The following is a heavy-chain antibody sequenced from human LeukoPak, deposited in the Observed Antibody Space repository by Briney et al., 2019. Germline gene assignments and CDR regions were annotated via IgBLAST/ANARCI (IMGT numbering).Heavy chain of an antibody. CDR2: IYHSGST. CDR1: GGSISSSNW. V-gene: IGHV4-4*02. D-gene: IGHD3-3*01. CDR3: ARRNYDFWSGYGRVDP. Sequence: SGTLSLTCAVSGGSISSSNWWSWVRQPPGKGLEWIGEIYHSGSTNYNPSLKSRVTISVDTSKNQFSLKLSSVTAADTAVYYCARRNYDFWSGYGRVDPWGQGTLVTVSS. J-gene: IGHJ5*02.